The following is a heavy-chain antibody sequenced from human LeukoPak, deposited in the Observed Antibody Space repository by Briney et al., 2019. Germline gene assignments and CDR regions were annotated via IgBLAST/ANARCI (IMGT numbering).Heavy chain of an antibody. CDR1: GGSFSGYY. J-gene: IGHJ4*02. CDR3: AKGYYYDSSGYYYLRSTHYFDY. D-gene: IGHD3-22*01. V-gene: IGHV4-34*01. CDR2: INHSGST. Sequence: PSETLSLTCAVYGGSFSGYYWSWIRQPPGKGLEWIGEINHSGSTNYNPSLKSRVTISVDTSKNQFSLKLSSVTAADTAVYYCAKGYYYDSSGYYYLRSTHYFDYWGQGTLVTVSS.